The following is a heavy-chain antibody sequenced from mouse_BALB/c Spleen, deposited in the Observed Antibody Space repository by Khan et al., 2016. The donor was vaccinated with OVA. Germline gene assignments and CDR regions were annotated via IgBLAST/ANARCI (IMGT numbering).Heavy chain of an antibody. Sequence: VQLKESGPGLVKPSQSLSLTCTVTGYSITSDYAWNWIRQSPGNKLEWMGYISYSGSTSYNPSLKSRISITRDPSKNQFFLQLNSVTTEDTATYYCARLGPGFTYWGQGTLVTVSA. V-gene: IGHV3-2*02. CDR3: ARLGPGFTY. CDR2: ISYSGST. CDR1: GYSITSDYA. D-gene: IGHD4-1*01. J-gene: IGHJ3*01.